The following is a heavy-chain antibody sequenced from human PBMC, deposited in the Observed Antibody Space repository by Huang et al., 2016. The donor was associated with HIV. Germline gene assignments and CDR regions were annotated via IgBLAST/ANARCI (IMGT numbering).Heavy chain of an antibody. CDR1: GFNFLTYA. D-gene: IGHD6-19*01. Sequence: QVQLVQSWAEVEKPGASVKLSCKASGFNFLTYALHWVRQAPGQRLEWMGWINGDGLTKYSQNCQGRVTITRDRSASTVYVDFKSLTYEDTAVYYCARDKEAGTPFFDPWGQGTLVTVSS. CDR2: INGDGLT. V-gene: IGHV1-3*01. J-gene: IGHJ5*02. CDR3: ARDKEAGTPFFDP.